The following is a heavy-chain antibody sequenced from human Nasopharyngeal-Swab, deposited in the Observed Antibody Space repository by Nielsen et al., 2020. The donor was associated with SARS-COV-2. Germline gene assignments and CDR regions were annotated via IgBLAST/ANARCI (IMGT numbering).Heavy chain of an antibody. Sequence: ASVKVSCRASGYNFAVYIVHWVRQAPGQGLEWMGWINAGNGDTKYSQKFQDRVTFTRDTSADTAYMELSSLRSEDTAVHFCARHFYSRSSRLLYLDYWGQGTLVTVSS. V-gene: IGHV1-3*01. CDR1: GYNFAVYI. CDR3: ARHFYSRSSRLLYLDY. D-gene: IGHD6-6*01. J-gene: IGHJ4*02. CDR2: INAGNGDT.